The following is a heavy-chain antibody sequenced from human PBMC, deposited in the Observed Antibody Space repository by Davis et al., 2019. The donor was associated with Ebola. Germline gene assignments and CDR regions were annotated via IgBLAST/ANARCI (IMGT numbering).Heavy chain of an antibody. CDR2: ISYDGSNK. CDR3: AKWLLGYCSSTSCYTRGAFDI. V-gene: IGHV3-30*18. D-gene: IGHD2-2*02. Sequence: GESLKISCAASGFTFSSYSMNWVRQAPGKGLEWVAVISYDGSNKYYADSVKGRFTISRDNSKNTLYLQMNSLRAEDTAVYYCAKWLLGYCSSTSCYTRGAFDIWGQGTMVTVSS. CDR1: GFTFSSYS. J-gene: IGHJ3*02.